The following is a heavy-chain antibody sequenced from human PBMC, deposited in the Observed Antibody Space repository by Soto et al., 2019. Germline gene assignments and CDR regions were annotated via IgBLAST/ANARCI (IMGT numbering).Heavy chain of an antibody. D-gene: IGHD3-10*01. CDR3: TTVTLWFHY. V-gene: IGHV3-15*01. CDR2: IKSKADGGTT. J-gene: IGHJ4*02. Sequence: GGSLSPSYAGSGSTFSNPLVSWVRQAPGKGLEWVGHIKSKADGGTTDYAAPVKGRFTISRDDSKNTLYLQMNSLKTEDTAMYYCTTVTLWFHYWGQGTLVTVS. CDR1: GSTFSNPL.